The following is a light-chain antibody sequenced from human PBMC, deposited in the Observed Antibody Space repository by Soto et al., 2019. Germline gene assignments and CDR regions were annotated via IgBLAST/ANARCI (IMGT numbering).Light chain of an antibody. V-gene: IGKV1-39*01. CDR3: QQSYSSPAT. CDR2: AAS. CDR1: QSIRNY. Sequence: DIQMTQSPSSLSASVGDRVTVTCRATQSIRNYLNWYQQKPGKAPKLLIYAASNLQSGVPSTFSGSGSGTDFTLTISNLQPEDFATYYCQQSYSSPATFGQGTKVEIK. J-gene: IGKJ1*01.